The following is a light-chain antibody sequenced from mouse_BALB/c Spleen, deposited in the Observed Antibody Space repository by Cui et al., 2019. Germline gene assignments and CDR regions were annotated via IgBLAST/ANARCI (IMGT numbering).Light chain of an antibody. CDR3: QNGHNFPFT. Sequence: DIVMTQSPATLSVTPGDRVSLSCRASQSISDYLHWYQQKSHESPRLLIKYASQSISGIPSRFSGSGSGSDFTLSINSVEPEDVGVYYCQNGHNFPFTFGSGTKLEIK. CDR1: QSISDY. CDR2: YAS. V-gene: IGKV5-39*01. J-gene: IGKJ4*01.